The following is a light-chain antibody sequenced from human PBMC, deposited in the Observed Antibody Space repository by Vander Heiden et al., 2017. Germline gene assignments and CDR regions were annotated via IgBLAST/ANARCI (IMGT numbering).Light chain of an antibody. CDR1: QSISSW. Sequence: DILMTQSPSTLSASVGDSATITCRASQSISSWLAWYQQKPGKAPKLLIYRASSLESGVPSRFSGSGSGTEFTLTISSLQPDDFATYYCQQYNSYWTFGQGTKVEIK. V-gene: IGKV1-5*03. CDR3: QQYNSYWT. J-gene: IGKJ1*01. CDR2: RAS.